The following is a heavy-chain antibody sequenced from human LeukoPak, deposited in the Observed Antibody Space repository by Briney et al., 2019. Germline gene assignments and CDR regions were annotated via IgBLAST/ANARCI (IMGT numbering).Heavy chain of an antibody. V-gene: IGHV3-64D*06. D-gene: IGHD3-16*01. J-gene: IGHJ3*02. CDR3: VKTMVAFGGLIRTDAFDI. CDR1: GFSFNKYA. Sequence: GESLRLSCSASGFSFNKYAVHWVRQAPGKGLEYVSGINSDGDNSHYADSAKGRFTISRDNSKNVLYLQLSSLRPEDTALCYCVKTMVAFGGLIRTDAFDIWGQGTMVTVSS. CDR2: INSDGDNS.